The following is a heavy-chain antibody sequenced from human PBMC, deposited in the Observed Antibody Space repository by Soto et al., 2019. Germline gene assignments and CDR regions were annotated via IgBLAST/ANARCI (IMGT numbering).Heavy chain of an antibody. J-gene: IGHJ4*02. Sequence: VQMVQSGGGVVQPGKSLRLSCAASGFRFSAYAMHWVRQSPGKGLEWVAAVSFDGSNDYYPDSVKGRFSISRDNVKNILFLQMDSLRVEDTAVYYCAADTTQMWPTGHFFDSWGQGTLVTVSS. V-gene: IGHV3-30*04. CDR1: GFRFSAYA. CDR2: VSFDGSND. D-gene: IGHD4-17*01. CDR3: AADTTQMWPTGHFFDS.